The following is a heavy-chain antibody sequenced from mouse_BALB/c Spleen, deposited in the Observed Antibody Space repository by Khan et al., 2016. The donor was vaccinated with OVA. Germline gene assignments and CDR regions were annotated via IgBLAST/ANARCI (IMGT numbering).Heavy chain of an antibody. CDR1: GYSFTSYW. V-gene: IGHV1-61*01. CDR3: ARGTTTSYWYFDV. Sequence: QVQLKQSGAELVRPGTSVKLSCKASGYSFTSYWMNWVKQRPGQGLEWIGIIHPSDSETKLNQKFKDKATLTVDKSSSTAYMQLRSPTYEDSAVYYCARGTTTSYWYFDVWGAGITVTVSS. D-gene: IGHD1-1*01. J-gene: IGHJ1*01. CDR2: IHPSDSET.